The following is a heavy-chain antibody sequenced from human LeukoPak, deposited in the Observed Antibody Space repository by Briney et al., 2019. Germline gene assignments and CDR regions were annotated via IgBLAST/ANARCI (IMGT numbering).Heavy chain of an antibody. CDR2: IYHSGST. CDR3: ARVQGHSYDSNGYYRYFDY. D-gene: IGHD3-22*01. CDR1: DYSISSGYY. V-gene: IGHV4-38-2*01. J-gene: IGHJ4*02. Sequence: PSETLSLTCAVSDYSISSGYYWGWIRQSPGKGLEWIGSIYHSGSTYYNPSLKSRVTISVDTSKNEFSLKLSSVTAADTGVYFCARVQGHSYDSNGYYRYFDYWGQGTLVTVSS.